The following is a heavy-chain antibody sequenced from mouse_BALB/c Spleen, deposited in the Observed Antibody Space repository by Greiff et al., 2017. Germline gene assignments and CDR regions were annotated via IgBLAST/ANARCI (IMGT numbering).Heavy chain of an antibody. D-gene: IGHD2-14*01. CDR1: GFTFSSYT. J-gene: IGHJ1*01. CDR2: ISNGGGST. V-gene: IGHV5-12-2*01. CDR3: ARHEVRLGEYFDV. Sequence: EVKLVESGGGLVQPGGSLKLSCAASGFTFSSYTMSWVRQTPEKRLEWVAYISNGGGSTYYPDTVKGRFTISRDNAKNTLYLQMSSLKSEDTAMYYCARHEVRLGEYFDVWGAGTTVTVSS.